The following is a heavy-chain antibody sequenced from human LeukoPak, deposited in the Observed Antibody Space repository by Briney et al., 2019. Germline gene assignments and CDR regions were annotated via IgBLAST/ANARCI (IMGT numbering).Heavy chain of an antibody. J-gene: IGHJ5*02. Sequence: SETLSLTCTVSGGSINSYYWSWIRQPPGKGLECIGYIHYTGSTNYNPSLKSRVTISVDTSKNQFSLKLSSVTAADTAIYYCARGGYYGSGNDFRFDPWGQGTWSPSPQ. CDR3: ARGGYYGSGNDFRFDP. CDR1: GGSINSYY. D-gene: IGHD3-10*01. CDR2: IHYTGST. V-gene: IGHV4-59*01.